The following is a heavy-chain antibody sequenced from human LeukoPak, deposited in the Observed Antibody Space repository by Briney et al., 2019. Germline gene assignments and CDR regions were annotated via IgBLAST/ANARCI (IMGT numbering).Heavy chain of an antibody. CDR2: IYYSGST. CDR1: GGSISSYY. D-gene: IGHD6-13*01. Sequence: PSETLSLTCTVSGGSISSYYWSWIRQPPGKGLEWIGYIYYSGSTNYNLSLKSRVTISVGTSKNQFSLKLSSVTAADTAVYYCARRAAGDDYWGQGTLVTVSS. V-gene: IGHV4-59*01. CDR3: ARRAAGDDY. J-gene: IGHJ4*02.